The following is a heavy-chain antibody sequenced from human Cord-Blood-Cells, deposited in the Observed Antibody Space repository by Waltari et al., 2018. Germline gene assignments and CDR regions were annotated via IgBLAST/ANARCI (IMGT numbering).Heavy chain of an antibody. Sequence: QVQLQESGPGLVKPSETLSLTCAVSGYPISRGYYWGWIRQPPGKGLEWIGSIYHSGSTYYNPSLKSRVTISVDTSKNQFSLKLSSVTAADTAVYYCARDQSFDGSYDYWGQGTLVTVSS. CDR3: ARDQSFDGSYDY. CDR2: IYHSGST. J-gene: IGHJ4*02. CDR1: GYPISRGYY. D-gene: IGHD1-26*01. V-gene: IGHV4-38-2*02.